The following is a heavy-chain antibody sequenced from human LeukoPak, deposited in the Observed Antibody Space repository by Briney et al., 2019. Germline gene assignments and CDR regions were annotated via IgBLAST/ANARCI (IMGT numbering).Heavy chain of an antibody. Sequence: PGGSLRLSCAASGFTFSYYWMHWVRQAPGKGRVSVSRINSDGSTTSYADSVKGRLTISRDNAKNTLYLQMNSLRAEDTAVYYCASEYSSSSGHFWGQGTLVTVSS. V-gene: IGHV3-74*01. CDR3: ASEYSSSSGHF. D-gene: IGHD6-6*01. J-gene: IGHJ4*02. CDR1: GFTFSYYW. CDR2: INSDGSTT.